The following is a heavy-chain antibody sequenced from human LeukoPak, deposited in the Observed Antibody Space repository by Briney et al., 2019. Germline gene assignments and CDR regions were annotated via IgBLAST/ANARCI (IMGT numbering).Heavy chain of an antibody. Sequence: GGSPRLSCAASGFTFSSYSMNWVRQAPGKGLEWVSSISSSSSYIYYADSVKGRFTISRDNAKNSLYLQMNSLRAEDTAVYYCARVEMATMHAFDIWGQGTMVTVSS. J-gene: IGHJ3*02. D-gene: IGHD5-24*01. CDR2: ISSSSSYI. CDR1: GFTFSSYS. CDR3: ARVEMATMHAFDI. V-gene: IGHV3-21*01.